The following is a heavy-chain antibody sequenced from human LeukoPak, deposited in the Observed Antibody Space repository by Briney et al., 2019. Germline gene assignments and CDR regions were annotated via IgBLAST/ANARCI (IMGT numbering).Heavy chain of an antibody. J-gene: IGHJ5*02. D-gene: IGHD6-19*01. V-gene: IGHV4-39*07. CDR2: IYYSGNT. CDR1: GDSIRSTSYY. Sequence: PSETLSLTCTVSGDSIRSTSYYWGWIRQPPGKGLEWIGSIYYSGNTYYNPSLMSRVTISVDTSKNQFSLKLRSVTAADTAVYYCARGQARLAWFDPWGQGTLVTVSS. CDR3: ARGQARLAWFDP.